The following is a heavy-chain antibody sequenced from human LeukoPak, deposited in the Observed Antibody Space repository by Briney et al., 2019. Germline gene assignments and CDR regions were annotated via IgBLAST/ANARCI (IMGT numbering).Heavy chain of an antibody. CDR2: ISSSSSTI. Sequence: GGSLRLSCAASGFTFSSYSMNWVRQAPGKGLEWVSYISSSSSTIYYADSVKGRFTISRDNAKNSLYLQMNSLRAEDTAVYYCASRGYYYDSSGYYLFDYWGQGTLVTVSS. D-gene: IGHD3-22*01. CDR3: ASRGYYYDSSGYYLFDY. CDR1: GFTFSSYS. J-gene: IGHJ4*02. V-gene: IGHV3-48*01.